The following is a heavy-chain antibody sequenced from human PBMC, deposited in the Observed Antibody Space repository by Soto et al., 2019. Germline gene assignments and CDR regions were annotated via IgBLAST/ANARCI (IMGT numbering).Heavy chain of an antibody. CDR2: ISYDGSNK. D-gene: IGHD3-3*01. Sequence: QVQLVESGGGVVQPGRSLRLSCAASGFTFSSYAMHWVRQAPGKGLEGVAVISYDGSNKYYADSVKGRFTISRDNSKNTLYLQMNSLRAEDTAVYYCARAFWSGEDYYGMDVWGQGTTVTVSS. V-gene: IGHV3-30-3*01. J-gene: IGHJ6*02. CDR1: GFTFSSYA. CDR3: ARAFWSGEDYYGMDV.